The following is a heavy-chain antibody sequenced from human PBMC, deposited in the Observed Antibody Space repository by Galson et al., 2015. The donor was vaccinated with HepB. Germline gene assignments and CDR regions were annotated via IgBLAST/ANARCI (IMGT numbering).Heavy chain of an antibody. Sequence: SCKASGYSFSNYGLSWIRQAPGPGLEWMGWFSGYDGSTNYAQRFQGRVTMTADASTGTAYLGLRNLRSDDTAVYYCARDSRLELRLNNYFSYGMDVWGQGSAVIVSS. CDR2: FSGYDGST. V-gene: IGHV1-18*01. CDR1: GYSFSNYG. J-gene: IGHJ6*02. D-gene: IGHD1-1*01. CDR3: ARDSRLELRLNNYFSYGMDV.